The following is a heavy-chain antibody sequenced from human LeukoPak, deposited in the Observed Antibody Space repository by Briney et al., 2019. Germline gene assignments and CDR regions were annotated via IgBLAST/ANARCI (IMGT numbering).Heavy chain of an antibody. CDR3: ARDRPDYYDSSGIRPLDY. CDR1: GFTFSSYW. D-gene: IGHD3-22*01. Sequence: PGGSLRLSCAASGFTFSSYWMHWVRRAPGKGLVWVSRINSDGSSTSYADSVKGRFTISRDNAKNTLYLQMNSLRAEDTAVYYCARDRPDYYDSSGIRPLDYWGQGTLVTVSS. J-gene: IGHJ4*02. CDR2: INSDGSST. V-gene: IGHV3-74*01.